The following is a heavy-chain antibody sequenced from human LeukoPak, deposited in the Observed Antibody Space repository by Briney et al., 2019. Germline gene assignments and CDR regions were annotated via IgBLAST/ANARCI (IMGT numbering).Heavy chain of an antibody. Sequence: GGSLRLSCAASGFTFSSYAMSWVRQAPGKGLEWVSAISGSGGSTYYADSVKGRFTISRDNSKNTLYLQMNSLRAEDTAVYYCAKVEDSGSRAYDAFDIWGQGTMVTVSS. V-gene: IGHV3-23*01. J-gene: IGHJ3*02. CDR2: ISGSGGST. CDR3: AKVEDSGSRAYDAFDI. D-gene: IGHD1-26*01. CDR1: GFTFSSYA.